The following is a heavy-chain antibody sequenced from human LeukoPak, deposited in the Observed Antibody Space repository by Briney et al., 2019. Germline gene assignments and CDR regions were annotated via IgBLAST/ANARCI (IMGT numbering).Heavy chain of an antibody. CDR3: ARDLHFDY. V-gene: IGHV3-7*01. CDR2: IKQDGSEK. Sequence: GGSLRLSCAASGFTFSSYCMSWVRQAPGKGLEGVANIKQDGSEKYYVDSVKGRFTISRDNAKNSLYLQMNSLRAEDTAVYYCARDLHFDYWGQGTLVTVSS. J-gene: IGHJ4*02. D-gene: IGHD5/OR15-5a*01. CDR1: GFTFSSYC.